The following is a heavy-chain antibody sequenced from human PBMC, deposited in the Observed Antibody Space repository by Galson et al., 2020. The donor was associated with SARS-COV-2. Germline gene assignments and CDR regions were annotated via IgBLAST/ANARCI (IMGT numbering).Heavy chain of an antibody. J-gene: IGHJ4*02. CDR3: ALGAILTGYYYFDY. V-gene: IGHV1-18*01. D-gene: IGHD3-9*01. Sequence: GESLKISCKGSGYTFTSYVISWVRQAPGQGLEWMGWISAYNGNTNYAQKLQGRVTMTTDTSTSTANMELRSLRSDATAVYYCALGAILTGYYYFDYWGQGTLVTVSS. CDR2: ISAYNGNT. CDR1: GYTFTSYV.